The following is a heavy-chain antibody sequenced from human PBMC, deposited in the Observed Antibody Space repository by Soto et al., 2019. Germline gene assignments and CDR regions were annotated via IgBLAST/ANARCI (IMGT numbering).Heavy chain of an antibody. J-gene: IGHJ4*02. D-gene: IGHD3-16*01. CDR3: ARDWAFDY. Sequence: EVQLVESGGGLVKPGGSLRLSCAASGFTFSSYSINWVRQAPGKGLEWVSSINSRSNYIYYADSVKGRFTISRDNAKNSLYLQMNSLRVGDTAVYYCARDWAFDYWGPGTLVTVSS. CDR1: GFTFSSYS. V-gene: IGHV3-21*01. CDR2: INSRSNYI.